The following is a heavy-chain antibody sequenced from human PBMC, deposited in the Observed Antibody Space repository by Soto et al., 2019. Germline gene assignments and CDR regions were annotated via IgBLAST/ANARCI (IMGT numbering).Heavy chain of an antibody. Sequence: SETLSLTCTVSGGSISSYYWSWIQQPPGKGLEWIGYIYYSGSTNYNPSLKSRVTISVDTSKNQFSLKLSSVTAADTAVYYCARAVEMATTPLFDYWGQGTLVTVSS. CDR3: ARAVEMATTPLFDY. CDR2: IYYSGST. CDR1: GGSISSYY. J-gene: IGHJ4*02. D-gene: IGHD1-1*01. V-gene: IGHV4-59*01.